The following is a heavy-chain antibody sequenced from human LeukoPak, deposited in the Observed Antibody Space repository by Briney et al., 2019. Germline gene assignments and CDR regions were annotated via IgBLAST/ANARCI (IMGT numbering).Heavy chain of an antibody. J-gene: IGHJ4*02. Sequence: ASVKVSCKASGYTFTSYDINWVRQATGQGLEWMGWMNPNSGNTGYAQKFQGRVTMTRNTSISTAYMELSSLRSEDTAVYYCARGSPSIAVAAYWGQGTLVTVSS. V-gene: IGHV1-8*01. D-gene: IGHD6-19*01. CDR3: ARGSPSIAVAAY. CDR1: GYTFTSYD. CDR2: MNPNSGNT.